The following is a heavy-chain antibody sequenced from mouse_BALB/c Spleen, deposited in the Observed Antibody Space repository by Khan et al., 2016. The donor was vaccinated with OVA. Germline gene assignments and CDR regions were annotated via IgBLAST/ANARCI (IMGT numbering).Heavy chain of an antibody. Sequence: LVKTGASVKISCKASGYSLTGYYMHWVKQSPGKSLEWIGYTSCYNGVISYNQKFKGKATFTVDTSSSTAYMQFNSLTSEDAAVYYCARGDYYGRSAIAYWGQGTLVTVSA. J-gene: IGHJ3*01. V-gene: IGHV1S34*01. CDR1: GYSLTGYY. CDR2: TSCYNGVI. CDR3: ARGDYYGRSAIAY. D-gene: IGHD1-1*01.